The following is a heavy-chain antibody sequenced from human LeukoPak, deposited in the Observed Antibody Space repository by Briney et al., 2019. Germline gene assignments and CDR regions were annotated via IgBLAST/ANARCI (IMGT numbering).Heavy chain of an antibody. CDR2: INHSGST. CDR3: ARVVSGRRDAGYFDY. J-gene: IGHJ4*02. V-gene: IGHV4-34*01. D-gene: IGHD2-15*01. Sequence: NPSETLSLTCAVYGGSFSGYYWSWIRQPPGKGLEWIGEINHSGSTNYNPSLKSRVTISVDTSKNQFSLKLSSVTAADTAVYYCARVVSGRRDAGYFDYWGQGTLVTVSS. CDR1: GGSFSGYY.